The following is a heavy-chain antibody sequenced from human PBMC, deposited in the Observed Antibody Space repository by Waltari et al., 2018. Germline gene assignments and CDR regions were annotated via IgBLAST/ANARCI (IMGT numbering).Heavy chain of an antibody. CDR3: ARHIDSIRSA. CDR1: GYTFTDSV. J-gene: IGHJ5*02. D-gene: IGHD2-21*01. Sequence: QVQLVQSGAEVKKPGASVKVSCKASGYTFTDSVIDWVRHAPGQGLEWMGRINPQSGAKTYPQKPHGRITMTRDPSIGTAYMELGSVTSDDTALYYCARHIDSIRSAWGQGTLVTVSS. CDR2: INPQSGAK. V-gene: IGHV1-2*06.